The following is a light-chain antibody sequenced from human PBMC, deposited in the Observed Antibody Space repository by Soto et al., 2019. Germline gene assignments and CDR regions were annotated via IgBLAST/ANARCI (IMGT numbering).Light chain of an antibody. Sequence: DIQMTQSPSTLSASVGDRVTITCRASQSVDTCLAWYQQKPGKAPHLLIYKASSLETGVPSRFIVSGSVTEFTLTSSSLQPYDFATYYCKQFYRYPWTFGQGTKVEIK. V-gene: IGKV1-5*03. J-gene: IGKJ1*01. CDR3: KQFYRYPWT. CDR1: QSVDTC. CDR2: KAS.